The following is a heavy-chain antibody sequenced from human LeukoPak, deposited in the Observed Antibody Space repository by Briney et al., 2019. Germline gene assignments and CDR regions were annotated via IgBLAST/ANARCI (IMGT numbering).Heavy chain of an antibody. Sequence: GGSLRLSCAASGFTGSHNYMSWVRQAPGKGLEWVSATHSSGGTYYADSVKGRFTISRDTSKNTLYLQINSLSVEDTAVYYCIVFGDSNHWGQGTLVTVSS. CDR1: GFTGSHNY. J-gene: IGHJ5*02. V-gene: IGHV3-53*01. CDR2: THSSGGT. CDR3: IVFGDSNH. D-gene: IGHD4-17*01.